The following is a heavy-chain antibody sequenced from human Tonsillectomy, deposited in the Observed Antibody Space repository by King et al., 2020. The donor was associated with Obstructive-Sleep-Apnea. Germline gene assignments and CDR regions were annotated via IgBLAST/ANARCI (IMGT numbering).Heavy chain of an antibody. CDR1: GFTFSSYA. CDR3: ARDRPGIVVVPAAKSLDY. Sequence: VQLVESGGGVVQPGRSLRLSCAASGFTFSSYAMHWVRQAPGKGLEWVAVISYDGSNKYYADSVKGRFTISRDNSKNTLYLQMNSLRAEDTAVYYCARDRPGIVVVPAAKSLDYWGQGTLVTVSS. D-gene: IGHD2-2*01. J-gene: IGHJ4*02. V-gene: IGHV3-30*04. CDR2: ISYDGSNK.